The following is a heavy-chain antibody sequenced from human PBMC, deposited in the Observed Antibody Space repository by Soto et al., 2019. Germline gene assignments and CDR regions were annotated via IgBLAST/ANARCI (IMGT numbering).Heavy chain of an antibody. V-gene: IGHV3-23*01. Sequence: VHLLESGGGLVQPGGSLRLSCAASGFTFSAYSLSWVRQAPGKGLQWVSGISGLGGSRYYADSVKGRFTISRDNSKNSLYLQMDSLRVEDTAVYYCAKSYGNTWDQYYFDYWRQGTLLTVSS. CDR1: GFTFSAYS. J-gene: IGHJ4*02. CDR2: ISGLGGSR. CDR3: AKSYGNTWDQYYFDY. D-gene: IGHD3-16*01.